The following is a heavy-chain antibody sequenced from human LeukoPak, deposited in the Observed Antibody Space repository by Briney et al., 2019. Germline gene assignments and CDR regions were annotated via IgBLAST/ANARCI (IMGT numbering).Heavy chain of an antibody. CDR1: GGPISSSSYY. D-gene: IGHD3-22*01. CDR3: ARDPVSTMIVGGFDL. CDR2: IYYSGST. Sequence: SETLSLTCTVSGGPISSSSYYWSWIRQPPGKGLEWIGYIYYSGSTNYNPSLKSRVTISVDTSKNQFSLKLSSVTAADTAVYYCARDPVSTMIVGGFDLWGRGTLVTVSS. J-gene: IGHJ2*01. V-gene: IGHV4-61*01.